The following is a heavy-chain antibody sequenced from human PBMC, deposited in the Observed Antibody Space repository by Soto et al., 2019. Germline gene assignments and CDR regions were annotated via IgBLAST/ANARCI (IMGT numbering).Heavy chain of an antibody. CDR3: ARGYCSGVNCYSGMDV. CDR1: ACTFSTHA. V-gene: IGHV1-69*13. J-gene: IGHJ6*02. D-gene: IGHD2-15*01. Sequence: PVKVSCKASACTFSTHAIIWVRQAPGPGIECRGGIIPISGTTYYTQTPQGRVTITADEPRSTAFMEFSSLTSDDTSVFYCARGYCSGVNCYSGMDVWGQVTMVTVSS. CDR2: IIPISGTT.